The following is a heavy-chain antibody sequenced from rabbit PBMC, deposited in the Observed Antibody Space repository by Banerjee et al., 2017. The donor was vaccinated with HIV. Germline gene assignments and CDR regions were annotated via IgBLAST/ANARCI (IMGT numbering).Heavy chain of an antibody. Sequence: QSLEESGGDLVKPGASLTLTCTASGFSFSSYWMCWVRQAPGKGLEWIACIYAGSSGSTYYASWAKGRFTISKTSSTTVTLQMTSLTAADTATYLCARDLADSNNLWGPGTLVTVS. CDR3: ARDLADSNNL. D-gene: IGHD4-2*01. V-gene: IGHV1S40*01. CDR1: GFSFSSYW. J-gene: IGHJ4*01. CDR2: IYAGSSGST.